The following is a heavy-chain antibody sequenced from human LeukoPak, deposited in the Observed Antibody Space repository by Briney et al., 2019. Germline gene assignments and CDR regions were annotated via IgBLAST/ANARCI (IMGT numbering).Heavy chain of an antibody. J-gene: IGHJ4*02. V-gene: IGHV1-24*01. CDR2: FDPEDGET. CDR1: GYTLTELS. D-gene: IGHD3-10*01. Sequence: ASVKVSCKVSGYTLTELSMHWVRQAPGKGLEWMGGFDPEDGETIYAQKFQGRVTMTEDTSTDTAYMELSSLRSEDTAVYYCATQYYYGPGSYYHYWGQGTLVTVSS. CDR3: ATQYYYGPGSYYHY.